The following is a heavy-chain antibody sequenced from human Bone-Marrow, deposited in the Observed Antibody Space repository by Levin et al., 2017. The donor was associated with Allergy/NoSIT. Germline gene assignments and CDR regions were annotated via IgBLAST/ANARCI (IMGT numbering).Heavy chain of an antibody. Sequence: GASVKVSCKASGGTFSSNTISWVRQAPGQGLEWVGGVIPVFGTPHYSEKFQDRVTIAADESTSTAYMELNSLRSEDTAVYYCASRALFDYGVDVWGQGTTVTVSS. CDR1: GGTFSSNT. CDR3: ASRALFDYGVDV. D-gene: IGHD2-21*01. CDR2: VIPVFGTP. J-gene: IGHJ6*02. V-gene: IGHV1-69*13.